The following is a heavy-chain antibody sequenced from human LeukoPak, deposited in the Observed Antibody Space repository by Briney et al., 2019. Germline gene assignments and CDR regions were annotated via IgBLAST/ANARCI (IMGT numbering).Heavy chain of an antibody. D-gene: IGHD3-16*01. J-gene: IGHJ5*02. CDR3: ARGSSGGRKNWFDP. CDR1: GGSFSGYY. CDR2: INDGGST. V-gene: IGHV4-34*01. Sequence: SETLSLTCAVYGGSFSGYYWNWIRQPPGKGLEWIGEINDGGSTNYNPSPKSRVTISVDTSKNQFSLKLRSVTAADTAVYYCARGSSGGRKNWFDPWGQGTQVTVSS.